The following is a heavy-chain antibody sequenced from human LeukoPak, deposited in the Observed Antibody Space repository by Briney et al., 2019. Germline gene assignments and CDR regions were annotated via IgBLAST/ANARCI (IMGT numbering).Heavy chain of an antibody. CDR2: IIPIFGTA. J-gene: IGHJ4*02. V-gene: IGHV1-69*13. CDR3: ARDASVEAAAAWDYFDY. D-gene: IGHD6-13*01. CDR1: GGTFSSYA. Sequence: ASVKVSCKASGGTFSSYAISWVRQAPGQGLEWMGGIIPIFGTANYAQKFQGRVTITADESTSTAYMELSSLRSEDTAVYYCARDASVEAAAAWDYFDYWGQGTLVTVSS.